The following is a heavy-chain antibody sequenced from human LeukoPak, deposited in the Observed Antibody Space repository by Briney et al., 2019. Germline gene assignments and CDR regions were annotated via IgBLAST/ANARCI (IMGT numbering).Heavy chain of an antibody. CDR1: GFTFSTYG. D-gene: IGHD3-10*01. CDR3: AKVRSMVRGVIYYYYMDV. CDR2: IRYDGSNK. V-gene: IGHV3-30*02. Sequence: GGSLRLSCAASGFTFSTYGMHWVRQAPGKGLEWVAFIRYDGSNKYYADSVKGRFTISRDNSKNTLYPQMNSLRAEDTAVYYCAKVRSMVRGVIYYYYMDVWGKGTTVTVSS. J-gene: IGHJ6*03.